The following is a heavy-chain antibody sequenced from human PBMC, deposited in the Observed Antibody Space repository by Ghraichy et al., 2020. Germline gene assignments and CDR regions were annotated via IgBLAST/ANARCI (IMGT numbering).Heavy chain of an antibody. CDR2: VSNSGST. D-gene: IGHD3-22*01. V-gene: IGHV4-59*01. J-gene: IGHJ2*01. CDR1: GASISSYY. CDR3: ARLMIVARGYFDL. Sequence: VSGASISSYYWSWIRQSPGKGLEWIGYVSNSGSTNYSPSLKSRVTISVDTSKNQSSLKLRSVTAADTAVFYCARLMIVARGYFDLWGRGTLVTVSS.